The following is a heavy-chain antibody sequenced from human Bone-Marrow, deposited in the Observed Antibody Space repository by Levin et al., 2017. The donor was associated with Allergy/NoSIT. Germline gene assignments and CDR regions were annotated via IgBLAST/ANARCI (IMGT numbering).Heavy chain of an antibody. CDR2: IIPILGIA. Sequence: KISCKASGGTFSSYTISWVRQAPGQGLEWMGRIIPILGIANYAQKFQGRVTITADKSTSTAYMELSSLRSEDTAVYYCARDEGRPPRGYSYGYASYMDVWGKGTTVTVSS. J-gene: IGHJ6*03. V-gene: IGHV1-69*04. CDR3: ARDEGRPPRGYSYGYASYMDV. CDR1: GGTFSSYT. D-gene: IGHD5-18*01.